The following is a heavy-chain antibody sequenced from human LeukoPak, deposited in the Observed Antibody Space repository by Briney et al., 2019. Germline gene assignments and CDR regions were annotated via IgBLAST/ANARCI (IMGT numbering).Heavy chain of an antibody. J-gene: IGHJ6*02. D-gene: IGHD2-2*02. Sequence: ASVKVSCKASGYTFTSYGISWVRQAPGQGLEWMGWISAYNGNTNYAQKLQGRVTMTTDTSTSTAYMELSSLRSEDTAVYYCARDQIYCSSTSCYRAFESAPNYYYYGMDVWGQGTTVTVSS. CDR2: ISAYNGNT. V-gene: IGHV1-18*01. CDR1: GYTFTSYG. CDR3: ARDQIYCSSTSCYRAFESAPNYYYYGMDV.